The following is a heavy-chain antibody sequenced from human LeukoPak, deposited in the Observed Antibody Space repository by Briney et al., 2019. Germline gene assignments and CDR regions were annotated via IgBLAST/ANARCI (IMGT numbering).Heavy chain of an antibody. CDR2: ISSSSSYI. V-gene: IGHV3-21*01. CDR1: GFTFSSYS. J-gene: IGHJ3*02. D-gene: IGHD3-10*01. Sequence: PGGSLRLSCAASGFTFSSYSMNWVRQAPGKGLEWVSSISSSSSYIYYADSVKGRFTISRDNAKNSLYLQMNSLRAEDTAVYYCARDSRLLWFGELAIAGALDAFDIWGQGTMVTVSS. CDR3: ARDSRLLWFGELAIAGALDAFDI.